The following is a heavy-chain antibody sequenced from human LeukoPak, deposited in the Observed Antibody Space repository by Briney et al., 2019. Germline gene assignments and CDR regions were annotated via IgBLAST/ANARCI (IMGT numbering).Heavy chain of an antibody. CDR2: IKQDGSEK. CDR1: GFTFSGYW. V-gene: IGHV3-7*01. J-gene: IGHJ4*02. Sequence: GGSLRLSCAASGFTFSGYWMSWVRQAPGKGLEWVANIKQDGSEKYYVDSVKGRFTISRDNAKNSLYLQMNSLRAEDTAVYYCAREGFTLGDYFDYWGQGTLVTVSS. D-gene: IGHD3-16*01. CDR3: AREGFTLGDYFDY.